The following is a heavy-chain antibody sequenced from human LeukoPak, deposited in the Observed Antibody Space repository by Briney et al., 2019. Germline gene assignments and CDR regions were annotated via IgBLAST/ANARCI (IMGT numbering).Heavy chain of an antibody. D-gene: IGHD3-10*01. CDR3: ARLWFGELRRGWFDP. CDR2: IIPIFGTA. CDR1: GGTFSSYA. V-gene: IGHV1-69*05. Sequence: SVKVSCKASGGTFSSYAISWVRQAPGQGLEWMGGIIPIFGTANYAQKFQGRVTITTDESTSTAYMELSSLRSEDTAVYYCARLWFGELRRGWFDPWGQGTLVTVSS. J-gene: IGHJ5*02.